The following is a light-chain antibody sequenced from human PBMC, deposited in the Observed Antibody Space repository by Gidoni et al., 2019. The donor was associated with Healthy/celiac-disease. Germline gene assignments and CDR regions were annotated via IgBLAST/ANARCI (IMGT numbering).Light chain of an antibody. CDR1: QSVSSD. J-gene: IGKJ2*01. CDR2: DAS. CDR3: QQRSNWPRSYT. V-gene: IGKV3-11*01. Sequence: EIVLTQSPATLSLSPGERATLSCRASQSVSSDLAWYQQKPGQAPRLLIYDASNRATGIPARFSGSGSGTDFTLTISSLEPEDFAVYYCQQRSNWPRSYTFGQGTKLEIK.